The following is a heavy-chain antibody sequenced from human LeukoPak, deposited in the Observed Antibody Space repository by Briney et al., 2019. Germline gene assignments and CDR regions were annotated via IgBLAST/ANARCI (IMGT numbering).Heavy chain of an antibody. CDR2: IDYSGNT. CDR3: ARILDSAWGELGY. CDR1: GGSISSSGYC. J-gene: IGHJ4*02. V-gene: IGHV4-39*01. D-gene: IGHD6-19*01. Sequence: SETLSLTCTVSGGSISSSGYCWGWIRQPPGKGLEWIGSIDYSGNTNYNPSLKSRVTIAVDMSKNQFSLKLSSVTAADTAVYYCARILDSAWGELGYWGQGTLVTVSS.